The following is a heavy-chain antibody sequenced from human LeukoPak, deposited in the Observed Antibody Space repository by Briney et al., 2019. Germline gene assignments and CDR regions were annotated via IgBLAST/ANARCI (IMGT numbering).Heavy chain of an antibody. CDR3: ASWSVSPKLDY. D-gene: IGHD3-3*01. Sequence: GGSLRLSCTAPGFSSDDYAMNWVRQAPGKGLEWVSGINWNGASTDYADSVKGRFTISRDNAKKSLYLQMNSLRAEDTAFYYCASWSVSPKLDYWGQGALVTVSS. J-gene: IGHJ4*02. V-gene: IGHV3-20*04. CDR2: INWNGAST. CDR1: GFSSDDYA.